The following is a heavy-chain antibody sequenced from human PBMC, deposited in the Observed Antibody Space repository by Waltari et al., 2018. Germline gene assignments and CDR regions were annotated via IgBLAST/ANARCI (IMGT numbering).Heavy chain of an antibody. D-gene: IGHD3-3*01. V-gene: IGHV3-30*18. CDR2: ISYDGNNK. CDR1: GLIFSSYG. Sequence: QVQLVESGGGVVQPGRSLRLSCAASGLIFSSYGMHWVRQAPGQGLERVAVISYDGNNKYNADSVKGRFTISRDNSKNTLYLQMNSLRAEDTAVYYCAKDRSIVYYDSWNSFDYGMDVWGQGTTVTVSS. CDR3: AKDRSIVYYDSWNSFDYGMDV. J-gene: IGHJ6*02.